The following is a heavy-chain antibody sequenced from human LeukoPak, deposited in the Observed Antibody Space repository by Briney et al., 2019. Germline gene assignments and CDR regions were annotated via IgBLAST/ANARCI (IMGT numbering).Heavy chain of an antibody. J-gene: IGHJ3*02. Sequence: GASVKLSCKASGGTFSSYAINWVRQAPGQGLEWMGRIVPIFGTTNCAQKFQGRVTITTDESTSTAYMEISSLRSEDTAVYYCARDRGERGSSWSLPAHGFDIWGQGTMVTVSS. CDR2: IVPIFGTT. CDR1: GGTFSSYA. V-gene: IGHV1-69*05. CDR3: ARDRGERGSSWSLPAHGFDI. D-gene: IGHD6-13*01.